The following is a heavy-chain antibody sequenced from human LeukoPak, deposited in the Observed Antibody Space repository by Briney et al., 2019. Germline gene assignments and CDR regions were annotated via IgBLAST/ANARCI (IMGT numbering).Heavy chain of an antibody. Sequence: GGSLRLSCAASGFTFSSYEMNWVRQAPGKGLEWVSYISSSGSTIYYADSAKGRFTISRDNAKNSLYLQMNSLRAEDTAVYYCARVLPSTFTVAGTTGVFDYWGQGTLVTVSS. J-gene: IGHJ4*02. CDR3: ARVLPSTFTVAGTTGVFDY. CDR1: GFTFSSYE. CDR2: ISSSGSTI. V-gene: IGHV3-48*03. D-gene: IGHD6-19*01.